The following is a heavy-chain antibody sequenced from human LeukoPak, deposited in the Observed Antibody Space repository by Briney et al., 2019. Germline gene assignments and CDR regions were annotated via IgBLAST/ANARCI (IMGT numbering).Heavy chain of an antibody. D-gene: IGHD1-26*01. CDR1: GGSSSISSYY. CDR2: IYTSGST. Sequence: SETLSLTCTVSGGSSSISSYYWSWIRQPAGKGLEWIGRIYTSGSTNYNPSLKSRVTMSVDTSKNQFSLKLSSVTVADTAVYYCARESGSYSPFDYWGQGTLVTVSS. CDR3: ARESGSYSPFDY. V-gene: IGHV4-4*07. J-gene: IGHJ4*02.